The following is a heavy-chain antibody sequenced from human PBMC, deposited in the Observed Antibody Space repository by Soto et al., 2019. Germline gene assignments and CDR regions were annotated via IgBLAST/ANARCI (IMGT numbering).Heavy chain of an antibody. D-gene: IGHD2-2*01. V-gene: IGHV1-18*01. J-gene: IGHJ5*02. CDR1: GYTFTSYG. Sequence: GASVKVSCKASGYTFTSYGMSWVRQAPGQGLEWMGWISAYNGNTNYSQKFQGRVTITRDTSASTAYMELSSLRSEDTAVYYCARGGRRIVVVPAAIRDWFDPWGQGTLVTVSP. CDR2: ISAYNGNT. CDR3: ARGGRRIVVVPAAIRDWFDP.